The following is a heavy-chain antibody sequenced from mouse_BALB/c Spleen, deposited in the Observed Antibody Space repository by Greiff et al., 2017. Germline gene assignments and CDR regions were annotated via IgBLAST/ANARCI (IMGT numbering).Heavy chain of an antibody. CDR2: ISSGGSYT. Sequence: EVKLVESGGGLVKPGGSLKLSCAASGFTFSSYAMSWVRQSPEKRLEWVAEISSGGSYTYYPDTVTGRFTISRDNAKNTLYLEMSSLRSEDTAMYYCAREGLRDWFAYWGQGTLVTVSA. CDR3: AREGLRDWFAY. V-gene: IGHV5-9-4*01. CDR1: GFTFSSYA. J-gene: IGHJ3*01. D-gene: IGHD1-1*01.